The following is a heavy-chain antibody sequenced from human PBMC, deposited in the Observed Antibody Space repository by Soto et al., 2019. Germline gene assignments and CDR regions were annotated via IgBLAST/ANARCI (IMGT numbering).Heavy chain of an antibody. CDR1: GGSFSKFA. CDR2: IIPTLGTT. V-gene: IGHV1-69*01. Sequence: QVQLVQSGTEVKTPGSSVKVSCKASGGSFSKFAINWVRQAPGQGLEWMGGIIPTLGTTDYAHKFQGRVTITADEATRTAYMELSGLRSEDTAVYYCARDDATHCGDDCYRYFYNGMDVWGQGTTVTVSS. CDR3: ARDDATHCGDDCYRYFYNGMDV. D-gene: IGHD2-21*02. J-gene: IGHJ6*02.